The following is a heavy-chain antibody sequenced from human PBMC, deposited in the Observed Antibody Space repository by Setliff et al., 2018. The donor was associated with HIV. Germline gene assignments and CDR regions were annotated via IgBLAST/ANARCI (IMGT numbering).Heavy chain of an antibody. CDR1: GGPMSGYY. J-gene: IGHJ3*02. V-gene: IGHV4-4*08. Sequence: SETLSLTCTVSGGPMSGYYWSWLRQSPVKGLEWIGYIYSSGTTNYNPSFKSRVSISLDTSRSQFSLMLSSVTAADTAIYYCAKYWRASGTYVFDIWGLGTMGTVS. CDR2: IYSSGTT. CDR3: AKYWRASGTYVFDI. D-gene: IGHD2-15*01.